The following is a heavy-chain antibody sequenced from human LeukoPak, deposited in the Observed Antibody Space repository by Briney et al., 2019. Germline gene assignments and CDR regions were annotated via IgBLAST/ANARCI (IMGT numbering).Heavy chain of an antibody. CDR3: AGPLLNIVVVTATDAFDI. V-gene: IGHV3-21*01. D-gene: IGHD2-21*02. J-gene: IGHJ3*02. CDR1: GFTFSSYS. CDR2: ISSSSSYI. Sequence: GGSLRLSCAASGFTFSSYSMNWVRQAPGKGLEWVSSISSSSSYIYYADSVKGRFTISRDNAKNSLYLQMNSLRAEDTAVYYCAGPLLNIVVVTATDAFDIWGQGTMVTVSS.